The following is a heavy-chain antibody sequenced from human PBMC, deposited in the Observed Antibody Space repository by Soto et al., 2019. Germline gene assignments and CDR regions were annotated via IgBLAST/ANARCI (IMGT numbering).Heavy chain of an antibody. J-gene: IGHJ4*02. CDR2: IGNHGVSK. CDR3: ARDDEYDDNGLDY. CDR1: VFLFSRFG. D-gene: IGHD1-1*01. Sequence: QVQLVESGGGVVQPGTSLRLSCAAAVFLFSRFGIHWVRQAPGKGLECVAVIGNHGVSKDYADSVMGRFTISIDNSKNTLFLEMSSLRVEDTAIYYCARDDEYDDNGLDYWGQGTLVTVSS. V-gene: IGHV3-33*01.